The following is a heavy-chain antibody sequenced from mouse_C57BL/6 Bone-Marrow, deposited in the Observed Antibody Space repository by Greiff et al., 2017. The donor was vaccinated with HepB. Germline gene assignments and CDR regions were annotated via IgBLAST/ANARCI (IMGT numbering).Heavy chain of an antibody. Sequence: VQVVESGPELVKPGASVKISCKASGYTFTDYYINWVKQRPGQGLEWIGWIFPGSGSTYYNEKFKGKATLTVDKSSSTAYMLLSSLTSEDSAVYFCARCLITTVVAPFDYWGQGTTLTVSS. D-gene: IGHD1-1*01. CDR2: IFPGSGST. CDR3: ARCLITTVVAPFDY. CDR1: GYTFTDYY. V-gene: IGHV1-75*01. J-gene: IGHJ2*01.